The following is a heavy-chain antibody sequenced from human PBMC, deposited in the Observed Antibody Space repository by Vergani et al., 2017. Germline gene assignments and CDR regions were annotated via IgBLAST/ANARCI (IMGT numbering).Heavy chain of an antibody. CDR3: ARPHGDILPPDPRRLDY. J-gene: IGHJ4*02. V-gene: IGHV1-18*01. CDR2: ISGYDGKT. Sequence: QVQLVQSGAEMKKPGASVNVSCKTSGYSFNSYGINWVRQAPGQGLEWLGWISGYDGKTKYVEKLQGRITVTIDTSTNSAYMELSNLRSEDTAVYYCARPHGDILPPDPRRLDYWGQGTLVTVSS. CDR1: GYSFNSYG.